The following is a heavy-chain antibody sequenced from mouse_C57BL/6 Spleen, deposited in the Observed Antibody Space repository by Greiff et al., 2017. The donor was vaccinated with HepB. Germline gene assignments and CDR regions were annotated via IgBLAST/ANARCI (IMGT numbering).Heavy chain of an antibody. CDR1: GFSFNTYA. Sequence: EVHLVESGGGLVQPKGSLKLSCAASGFSFNTYAMNWVRQAPGKGLEWVARIRSKSNNYATYYADSVKDRFTISRDDSESMLYLQMNNLKTEDTAMYYCVRHGNYYDYDAWFAYWGQGTLVTVSA. D-gene: IGHD2-4*01. J-gene: IGHJ3*01. CDR3: VRHGNYYDYDAWFAY. V-gene: IGHV10-1*01. CDR2: IRSKSNNYAT.